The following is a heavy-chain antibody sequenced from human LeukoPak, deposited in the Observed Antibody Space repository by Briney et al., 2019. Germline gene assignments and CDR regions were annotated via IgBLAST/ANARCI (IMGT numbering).Heavy chain of an antibody. CDR3: ARAGAGYCSGGSCDDAFDI. D-gene: IGHD2-15*01. J-gene: IGHJ3*02. CDR1: GGSISGYY. Sequence: SETLSLTCTVSGGSISGYYWSWIRQPPGKGLEWIGYIYYSGSTNYNPSLKSRVTISVDTSKNQFSLKLSSVTAADTAVYYCARAGAGYCSGGSCDDAFDIWGQGTMVTVSS. CDR2: IYYSGST. V-gene: IGHV4-59*01.